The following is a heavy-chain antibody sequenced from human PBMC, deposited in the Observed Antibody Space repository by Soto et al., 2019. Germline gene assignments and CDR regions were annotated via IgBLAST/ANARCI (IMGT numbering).Heavy chain of an antibody. V-gene: IGHV1-8*01. CDR1: GYTFTSYD. CDR2: MNPNNGNT. J-gene: IGHJ5*02. Sequence: GASVKVSCKASGYTFTSYDISWVRQATGQGLEWMGWMNPNNGNTDYAPKFQGRVTMTRNTSISTAYMELSSLRSEDTAVYYCARVVNIVVVTAIPSWFDPWGQGTLVTVSS. D-gene: IGHD2-21*02. CDR3: ARVVNIVVVTAIPSWFDP.